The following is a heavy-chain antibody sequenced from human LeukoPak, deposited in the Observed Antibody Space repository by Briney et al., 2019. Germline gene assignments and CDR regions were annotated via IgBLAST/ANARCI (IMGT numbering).Heavy chain of an antibody. CDR2: IKQDGSEK. J-gene: IGHJ3*02. Sequence: GGSLRLSCAASGFTFSSYWMSWVRQAPGKGLEWVANIKQDGSEKYYVDSVKGRFTISRDNAKNSLYLQINSLRAEDTAVYYCARDYGRRAFDIWGQGTMVTVSS. CDR1: GFTFSSYW. D-gene: IGHD3-10*01. V-gene: IGHV3-7*01. CDR3: ARDYGRRAFDI.